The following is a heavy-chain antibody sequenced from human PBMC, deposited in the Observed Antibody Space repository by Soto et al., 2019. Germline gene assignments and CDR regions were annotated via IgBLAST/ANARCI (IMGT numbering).Heavy chain of an antibody. V-gene: IGHV3-30-3*01. Sequence: QVQLVESGGGVVQPGRSLRLSCAASGFTFSSYAMHWVRQAPGKGLEWVAVISYDGSNKYYADSVKGRFTISRDNSKNPLYLQMNSLRAEDTSVYYCAVYYGSGSYSPFDYWGQGTLVTVSS. J-gene: IGHJ4*02. CDR2: ISYDGSNK. D-gene: IGHD3-10*01. CDR1: GFTFSSYA. CDR3: AVYYGSGSYSPFDY.